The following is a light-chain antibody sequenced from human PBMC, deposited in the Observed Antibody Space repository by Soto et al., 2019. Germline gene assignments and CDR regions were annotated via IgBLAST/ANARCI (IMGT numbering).Light chain of an antibody. V-gene: IGLV2-14*03. CDR3: SSYASSSTLGV. Sequence: QSVLTQPASVSGSPGQSITISCTGTSSDIDDYKYVSWYQQHPGKAPKLMIYDVSNRPSGVSNRFSGPKSGNTASLTISGLQAEDEADYYCSSYASSSTLGVFGTGTKLTVL. CDR1: SSDIDDYKY. J-gene: IGLJ1*01. CDR2: DVS.